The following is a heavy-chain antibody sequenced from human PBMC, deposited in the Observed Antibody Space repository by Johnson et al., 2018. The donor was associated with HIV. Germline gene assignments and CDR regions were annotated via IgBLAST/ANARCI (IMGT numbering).Heavy chain of an antibody. CDR1: GFTFNSYA. J-gene: IGHJ3*02. CDR2: ISSISNTI. Sequence: VQLVESGGGVVQSGRSLRLSCAASGFTFNSYAMHWVRQAPGKGLEWVSYISSISNTIYYADSVKGRFTISRDNARNSLYLQMTNLRAEDTAVYYGARDPVPIFGVLKGLNAFDIWGQGTMVTVSS. CDR3: ARDPVPIFGVLKGLNAFDI. V-gene: IGHV3-48*01. D-gene: IGHD3-3*01.